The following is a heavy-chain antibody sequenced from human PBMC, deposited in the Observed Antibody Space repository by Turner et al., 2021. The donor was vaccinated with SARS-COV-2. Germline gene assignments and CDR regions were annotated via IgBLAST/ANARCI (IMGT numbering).Heavy chain of an antibody. CDR1: GYTFTGYY. CDR2: INPNSGGT. D-gene: IGHD1-26*01. Sequence: QVQLVQSGAEVKKPGASVKVSCNASGYTFTGYYMHWVRQAPGQGLEWMGWINPNSGGTNYAQKFQGRVTMTRDTSISTAYLELSRLRSDDTAVYYCARDVAVFSMWEPQYYFDYWGQGTLVTVSS. V-gene: IGHV1-2*02. CDR3: ARDVAVFSMWEPQYYFDY. J-gene: IGHJ4*02.